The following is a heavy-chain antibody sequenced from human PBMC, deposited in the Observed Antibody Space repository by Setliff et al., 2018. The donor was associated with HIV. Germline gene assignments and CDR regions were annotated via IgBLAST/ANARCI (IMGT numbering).Heavy chain of an antibody. CDR1: GFTFSSFA. CDR3: AKDSGRIAVREVFDH. D-gene: IGHD6-6*01. Sequence: GGSLRLSCGASGFTFSSFAMNWVRHAPGKGLEWVSAVSGSGTATEYADSVKGRFTISRDSSTNTLYLQMNSLRAEDTAVYYCAKDSGRIAVREVFDHWGQGTLVTVSS. V-gene: IGHV3-23*01. CDR2: VSGSGTAT. J-gene: IGHJ4*02.